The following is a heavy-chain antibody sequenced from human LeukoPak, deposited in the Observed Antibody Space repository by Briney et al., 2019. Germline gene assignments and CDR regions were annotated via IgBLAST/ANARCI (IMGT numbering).Heavy chain of an antibody. D-gene: IGHD5-12*01. CDR1: GYIFTDYW. CDR3: ARRQYSGYDFDF. J-gene: IGHJ4*02. CDR2: IYPRDSDT. Sequence: GESLKISCKASGYIFTDYWIGWVRQMPGKGLEWMGIIYPRDSDTRYSPSFQGQVTVSADKSISTAYLQWNTLEASDTAMYYCARRQYSGYDFDFWGQGTLVTVSS. V-gene: IGHV5-51*01.